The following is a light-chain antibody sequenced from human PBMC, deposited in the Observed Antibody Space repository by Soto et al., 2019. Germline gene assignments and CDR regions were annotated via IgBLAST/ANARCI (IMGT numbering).Light chain of an antibody. CDR3: SSYAGRNIVV. CDR2: EVS. J-gene: IGLJ2*01. CDR1: SSDVGVYNY. Sequence: QSALTQPPSASGSPGQSVTISCTGTSSDVGVYNYVSWYQQHPGKAPKLMIYEVSKRPSGVPDRFSGSKSGNTASLTVSGLQAEDEADYYCSSYAGRNIVVFGGGTKVTVL. V-gene: IGLV2-8*01.